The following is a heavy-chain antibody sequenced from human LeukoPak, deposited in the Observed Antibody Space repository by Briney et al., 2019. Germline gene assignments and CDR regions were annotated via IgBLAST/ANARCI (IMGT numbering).Heavy chain of an antibody. V-gene: IGHV3-21*01. CDR2: ISSSSSYI. J-gene: IGHJ4*02. CDR1: GFTFSSYS. D-gene: IGHD3-22*01. CDR3: ARDEFNYYDSSGTFDY. Sequence: GGSLRPSCAASGFTFSSYSMNWVRQAPGKGLEWVSSISSSSSYIYYADSVKGRFTISRDNAKNSLYLQMNSLRAEDTAVYYCARDEFNYYDSSGTFDYWGQGTLVTVSS.